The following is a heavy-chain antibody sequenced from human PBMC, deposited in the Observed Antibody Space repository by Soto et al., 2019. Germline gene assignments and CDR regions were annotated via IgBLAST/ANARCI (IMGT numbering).Heavy chain of an antibody. D-gene: IGHD6-13*01. J-gene: IGHJ4*02. CDR3: ARSSSSWFSFDY. V-gene: IGHV1-69*02. CDR2: IIPILGIA. Sequence: QVQLVQSGAEVKKPGSSVKVSCKASGGTFSSYTISWVRQAPGQGLEWMGRIIPILGIANYAQKFQGRVTIPADKSTSTAYMELSSLRSEDTAVYYCARSSSSWFSFDYWGQGTLVTVSS. CDR1: GGTFSSYT.